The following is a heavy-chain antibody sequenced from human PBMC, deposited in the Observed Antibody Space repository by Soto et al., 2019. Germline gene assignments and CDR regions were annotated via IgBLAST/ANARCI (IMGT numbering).Heavy chain of an antibody. Sequence: GASVKVSCKASGGTFSSYAISWVRQAPGQGLEWMGGIIPIFGTANYAQKFQGRVTITADESTSTAYMELSSLRSEDTAVYYCARGHFGVVTPPAFDIWGQGTMVTVSS. CDR1: GGTFSSYA. CDR2: IIPIFGTA. V-gene: IGHV1-69*13. CDR3: ARGHFGVVTPPAFDI. D-gene: IGHD3-3*01. J-gene: IGHJ3*02.